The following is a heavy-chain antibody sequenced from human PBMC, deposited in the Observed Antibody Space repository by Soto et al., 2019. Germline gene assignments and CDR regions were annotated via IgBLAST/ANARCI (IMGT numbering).Heavy chain of an antibody. CDR3: ARDKITGLFDY. Sequence: QVQLQQWGAGLLKPSETLSLTCAVHGGSFSGYYWTRIRQPPGTGLEWLGELNHSGSTNYNPSRKSRVTISVDTSKNQFSLKLTSVTAADTAVYYCARDKITGLFDYWGQGTLVTVSS. V-gene: IGHV4-34*01. D-gene: IGHD2-8*02. CDR1: GGSFSGYY. CDR2: LNHSGST. J-gene: IGHJ4*02.